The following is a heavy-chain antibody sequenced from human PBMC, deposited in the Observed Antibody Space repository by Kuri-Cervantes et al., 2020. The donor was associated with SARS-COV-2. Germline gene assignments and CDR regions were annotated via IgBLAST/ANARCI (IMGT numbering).Heavy chain of an antibody. CDR1: GGSISSYY. J-gene: IGHJ6*03. D-gene: IGHD5-12*01. V-gene: IGHV4-59*01. CDR3: ARVDSGYDFYYYYYYYMDV. Sequence: GSLRLSCTVSGGSISSYYWSWIRQPPGKGLEWIGYIYYSGSTNYNPSLKSRVTISVDTSKNQFSLKLSSVTAADTAVYYCARVDSGYDFYYYYYYYMDVWGKGTTVTVSS. CDR2: IYYSGST.